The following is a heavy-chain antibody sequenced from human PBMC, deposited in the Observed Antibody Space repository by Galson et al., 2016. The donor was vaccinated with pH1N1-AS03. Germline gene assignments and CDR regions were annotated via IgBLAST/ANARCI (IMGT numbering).Heavy chain of an antibody. Sequence: SLRLSCAASGFTFNNAWMSWVRQAPGKGLEWVGRIKSKTDGGTIDYAAPAKGRFTISRHDSIDKLFLQMSRLKTEDTAEYYCTATYCSSRDYCSYDWGQGTLVTVSS. J-gene: IGHJ4*02. CDR2: IKSKTDGGTI. CDR3: TATYCSSRDYCSYD. CDR1: GFTFNNAW. V-gene: IGHV3-15*01. D-gene: IGHD2-2*01.